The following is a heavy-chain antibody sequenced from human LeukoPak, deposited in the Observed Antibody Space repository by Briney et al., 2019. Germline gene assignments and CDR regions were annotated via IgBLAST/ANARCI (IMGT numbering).Heavy chain of an antibody. CDR3: AKGSGDYYDSSGYYLEAFDI. Sequence: GASLTLSCAPSGLPLSSYAMSWVRHAPGKGLEWVSAISGSGGSTYYADSVKGRFTISRDNSKHTLYLQMNSLRAEDTAVYYCAKGSGDYYDSSGYYLEAFDIWGQGTMVTVSS. V-gene: IGHV3-23*01. D-gene: IGHD3-22*01. CDR1: GLPLSSYA. J-gene: IGHJ3*02. CDR2: ISGSGGST.